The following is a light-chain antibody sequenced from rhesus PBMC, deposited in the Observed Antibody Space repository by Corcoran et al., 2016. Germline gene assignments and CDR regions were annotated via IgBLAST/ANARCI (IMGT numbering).Light chain of an antibody. CDR1: QGIRNY. CDR2: DAS. CDR3: LQYNSDPYS. Sequence: DIQMTQSPSSLSASVGDRVTITCRASQGIRNYLSWYQQNQGKALKLLIYDASALQSGVPSRFICSGARTDFTLTISSLQPEDFATYYCLQYNSDPYSFGQGTKVEIK. J-gene: IGKJ2*01. V-gene: IGKV1-43*02.